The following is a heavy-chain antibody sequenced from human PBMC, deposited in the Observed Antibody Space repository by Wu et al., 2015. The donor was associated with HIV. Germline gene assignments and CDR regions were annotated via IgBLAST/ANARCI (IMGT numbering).Heavy chain of an antibody. CDR1: GGTFSSYA. Sequence: QVQLVQSGAEVKKPGSSVKVSCKASGGTFSSYAISWVRQAPGQGLEWMGGIIPIFGTANYVQKFQGRVTITTDESTSTAYMELSSLRSEDTAVYYCARVEASLNGDYVVSSRRKGGLYGMDVVGPRDHGHRLL. CDR3: ARVEASLNGDYVVSSRRKGGLYGMDV. D-gene: IGHD4-17*01. CDR2: IIPIFGTA. J-gene: IGHJ6*02. V-gene: IGHV1-69*05.